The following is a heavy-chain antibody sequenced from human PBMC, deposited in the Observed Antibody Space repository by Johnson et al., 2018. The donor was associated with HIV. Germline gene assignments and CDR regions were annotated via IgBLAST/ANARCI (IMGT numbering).Heavy chain of an antibody. D-gene: IGHD1-26*01. V-gene: IGHV3-30*18. Sequence: QVLLVESGGGLVQPGRSLRLSCAASGFTFDDYGMNWVRQAPGKGLEWVAVISYDGSNKYYADSVKGRFTISRDNSKNTLYLQMGNLRAEDTAVYYCAKDRGYSGSPPDAFDIWGQGTMVTVSS. J-gene: IGHJ3*02. CDR3: AKDRGYSGSPPDAFDI. CDR1: GFTFDDYG. CDR2: ISYDGSNK.